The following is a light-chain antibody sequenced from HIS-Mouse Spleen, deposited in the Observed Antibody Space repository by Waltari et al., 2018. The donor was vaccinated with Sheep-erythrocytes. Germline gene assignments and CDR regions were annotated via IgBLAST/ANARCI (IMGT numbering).Light chain of an antibody. V-gene: IGLV2-14*02. Sequence: QSALTQPASVSGSPGQSITISCTGTSSDVGSYTLVSWYQQHPGKAPKLMIYEGSKRPSGVSNRFSGSKSGTSASLAITGLQAEDEADYYCQSYDSSLSGSVFGGGTKLTVL. CDR3: QSYDSSLSGSV. CDR1: SSDVGSYTL. J-gene: IGLJ3*02. CDR2: EGS.